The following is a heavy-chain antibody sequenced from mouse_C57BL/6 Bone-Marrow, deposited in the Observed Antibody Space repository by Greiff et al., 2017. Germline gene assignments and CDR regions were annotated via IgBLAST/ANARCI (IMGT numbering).Heavy chain of an antibody. CDR2: INPNNGGT. J-gene: IGHJ3*01. Sequence: EVQLQQSGPELVKPGASVKIPCKASGYTFTDYNMDWVKQSHGKSLEWIGDINPNNGGTIYNQKFKGKATLTVDKSSSTAYMELRSLTSEDTAVYYCARHYCGSSYPFAYWGQGTLVTVSA. D-gene: IGHD1-1*01. CDR1: GYTFTDYN. CDR3: ARHYCGSSYPFAY. V-gene: IGHV1-18*01.